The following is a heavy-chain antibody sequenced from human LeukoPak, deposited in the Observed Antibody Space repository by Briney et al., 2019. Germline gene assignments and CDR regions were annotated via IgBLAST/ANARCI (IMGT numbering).Heavy chain of an antibody. J-gene: IGHJ4*02. CDR3: AGRGANSGHTFDY. D-gene: IGHD5-12*01. CDR1: GFNFNDYQ. CDR2: IRRSGSDT. Sequence: GGSLRLSRGASGFNFNDYQMSWIRQAPGKGLEWVSYIRRSGSDTYYAESVKGRFTISRDRTKNALYLEMNSLRADDTAVYYCAGRGANSGHTFDYWGQGTLVSVSS. V-gene: IGHV3-11*01.